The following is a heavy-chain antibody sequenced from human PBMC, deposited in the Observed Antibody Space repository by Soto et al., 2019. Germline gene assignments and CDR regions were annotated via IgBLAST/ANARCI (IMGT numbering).Heavy chain of an antibody. V-gene: IGHV3-43*01. J-gene: IGHJ4*02. D-gene: IGHD3-22*01. CDR3: AKGDSSGYWPDY. CDR2: ISWDGGST. CDR1: GFTFDDYT. Sequence: GGSLRLSCAASGFTFDDYTMHWVRQAPGKGLEWVSLISWDGGSTYYADSVKGRFTISRDNSKNSLYLQMNSLRTEDTALYYCAKGDSSGYWPDYWGQGTLVTVSS.